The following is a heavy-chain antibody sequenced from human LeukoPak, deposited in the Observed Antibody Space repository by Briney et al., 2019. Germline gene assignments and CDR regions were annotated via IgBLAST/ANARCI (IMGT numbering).Heavy chain of an antibody. CDR2: IDRDGLRE. CDR1: TRYFTNYW. Sequence: QAGGSLRLSCTASTRYFTNYWMHWVRHVPGKGLAWLSRIDRDGLREDYADSVRGRFTISRHNAKSTTYLQMNSLRAEDTAVYYCGTSRWSGVVDSWGQGTLVTVSS. J-gene: IGHJ5*01. D-gene: IGHD3-3*01. V-gene: IGHV3-74*01. CDR3: GTSRWSGVVDS.